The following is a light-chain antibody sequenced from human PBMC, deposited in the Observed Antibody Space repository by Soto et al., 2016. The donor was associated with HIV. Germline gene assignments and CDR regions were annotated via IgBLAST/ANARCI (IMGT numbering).Light chain of an antibody. CDR2: AAS. J-gene: IGKJ1*01. V-gene: IGKV1-12*01. Sequence: DIQMTQSPSSVSASVGDRVTITCRASQGISSWLVWYQQKPGKAPKLLIYAASSLQSGVPSRFSGSGSGTDFTLIISSLQPEDFATYYCQQSYNTPRTFGQGTKVEIK. CDR3: QQSYNTPRT. CDR1: QGISSW.